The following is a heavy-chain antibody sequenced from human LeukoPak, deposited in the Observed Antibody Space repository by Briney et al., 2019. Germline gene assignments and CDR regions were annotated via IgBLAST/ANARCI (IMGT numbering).Heavy chain of an antibody. V-gene: IGHV4-59*11. CDR1: GGSISSHY. CDR2: IYYSGST. CDR3: ARHYYDSSGYYYVGAFDI. J-gene: IGHJ3*02. Sequence: SETPSLTCTVSGGSISSHYWSWIRQPPGKGLEWIGYIYYSGSTNYNPSLKSRVTISVDTSKNQFSLKLSSVTAADTAVYYCARHYYDSSGYYYVGAFDIWGQGTMVTVSS. D-gene: IGHD3-22*01.